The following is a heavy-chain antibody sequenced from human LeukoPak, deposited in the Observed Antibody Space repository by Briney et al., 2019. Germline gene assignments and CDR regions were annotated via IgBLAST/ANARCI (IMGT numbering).Heavy chain of an antibody. CDR3: ARDMPDYYGDPLDAFDI. CDR2: ISSSSSYI. Sequence: GGSLRLSCAASGFTFSSYSMNWVRQAPGKGLEWVSSISSSSSYIYYADSVKGRFTISRDNAKNSPYLQMNSLRAEDTAVYYCARDMPDYYGDPLDAFDIWGQGTMVTVSS. V-gene: IGHV3-21*01. D-gene: IGHD4-17*01. CDR1: GFTFSSYS. J-gene: IGHJ3*02.